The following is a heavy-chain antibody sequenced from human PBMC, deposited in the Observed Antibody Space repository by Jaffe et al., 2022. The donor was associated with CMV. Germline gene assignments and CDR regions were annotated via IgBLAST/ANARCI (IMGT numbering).Heavy chain of an antibody. D-gene: IGHD3-16*01. Sequence: QVQLVQSGAEVKKPGASVKVSCKASGYTFTSYGISWVRQAPGQGLEWMGWISAYNGNTNYAQKLQGRVTMTTDTSTSTAYMELRSLRSDDTAVYYCARDRRTYYDYVWGAGFDYWGQGTLVTVSS. CDR2: ISAYNGNT. V-gene: IGHV1-18*01. CDR1: GYTFTSYG. CDR3: ARDRRTYYDYVWGAGFDY. J-gene: IGHJ4*02.